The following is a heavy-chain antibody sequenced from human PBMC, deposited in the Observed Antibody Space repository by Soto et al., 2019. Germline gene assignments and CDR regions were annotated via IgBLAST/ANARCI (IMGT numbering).Heavy chain of an antibody. CDR3: ATTEHDFWSGYYREY. J-gene: IGHJ4*02. CDR1: GGTIRTSGHY. CDR2: IYYSGST. V-gene: IGHV4-39*01. D-gene: IGHD3-3*01. Sequence: PENRRHTWTVPGGTIRTSGHYWCRVRQPQGKGLEWIGSIYYSGSTYYNPSLKSRVTISVDTSKNQFSLKLSSVTAADTAVYYCATTEHDFWSGYYREYWGQGTLVTVS.